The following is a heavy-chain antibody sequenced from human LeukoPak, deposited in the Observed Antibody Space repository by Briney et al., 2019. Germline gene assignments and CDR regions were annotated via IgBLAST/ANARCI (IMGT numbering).Heavy chain of an antibody. CDR2: INSDGSST. J-gene: IGHJ3*02. CDR3: ARVGVSNAFDI. CDR1: GYTFSSYW. Sequence: PGGSLRLACAASGYTFSSYWVHWVRHAPGKGLVWVSPINSDGSSTSYADSVKGRFTISRDNAKNTLSLQMNSLRAEDTAVYYCARVGVSNAFDIWGQERMDTVSS. V-gene: IGHV3-74*01. D-gene: IGHD1-26*01.